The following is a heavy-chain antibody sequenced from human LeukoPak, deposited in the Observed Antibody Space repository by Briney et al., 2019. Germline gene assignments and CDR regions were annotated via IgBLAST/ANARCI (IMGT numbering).Heavy chain of an antibody. CDR2: INPNSGGT. J-gene: IGHJ4*02. V-gene: IGHV1-2*04. Sequence: ASVKVSCKASGYTFTGYYMHWVRQAPGQGLEWMGWINPNSGGTNYAQKFQGWVTMTRDTSISTAYMELSRLRSDDTAVYYCARDEKGYCRGGSSPNPFYSFDSGAREPLVPVPS. CDR1: GYTFTGYY. CDR3: ARDEKGYCRGGSSPNPFYSFDS. D-gene: IGHD2-15*01.